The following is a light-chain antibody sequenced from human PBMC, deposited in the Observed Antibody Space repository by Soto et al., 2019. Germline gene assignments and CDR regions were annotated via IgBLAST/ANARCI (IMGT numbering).Light chain of an antibody. J-gene: IGKJ1*01. Sequence: DIQMTQSPSTLSASVGDRVTITCRASQNVTTWLAWYQHKPGKAPKLLIYKASTLKSGVPSRFSGSGSGTEFTLTIISLQADDVATYYCPQYKNYPKAFGQGSKV. CDR2: KAS. V-gene: IGKV1-5*03. CDR1: QNVTTW. CDR3: PQYKNYPKA.